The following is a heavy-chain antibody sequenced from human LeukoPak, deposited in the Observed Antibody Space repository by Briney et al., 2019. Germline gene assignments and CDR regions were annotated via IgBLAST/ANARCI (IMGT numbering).Heavy chain of an antibody. J-gene: IGHJ6*03. CDR1: GFTFSTYA. CDR3: AKTGQSYHYYMDV. V-gene: IGHV3-23*01. Sequence: PGGSLRLSSAASGFTFSTYAMSWVRQAPGKGLEWVSAISGSGGSTSYADSVKGRFTISRGNSKNTLFLQMNSLRAEDTAVYYCAKTGQSYHYYMDVWGKGSTVTVSS. D-gene: IGHD3-9*01. CDR2: ISGSGGST.